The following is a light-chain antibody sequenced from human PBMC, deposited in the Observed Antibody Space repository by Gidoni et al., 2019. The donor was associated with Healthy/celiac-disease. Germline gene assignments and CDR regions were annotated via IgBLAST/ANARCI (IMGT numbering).Light chain of an antibody. CDR3: SSYTSSSTLL. Sequence: QSALTQPASVCGSPGQSITISCTGPSSDVGGYNYVSWYQQHPGKAPKLMIYEVSNRPSGVSNRFSGSKSGNTASLTISGLQAEDEADYYFSSYTSSSTLLFGGGTKLTVL. V-gene: IGLV2-14*01. J-gene: IGLJ3*02. CDR1: SSDVGGYNY. CDR2: EVS.